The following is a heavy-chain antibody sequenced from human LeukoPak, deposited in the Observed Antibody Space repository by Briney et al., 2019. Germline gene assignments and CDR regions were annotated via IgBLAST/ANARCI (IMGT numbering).Heavy chain of an antibody. CDR3: ARDPYYYDSSGYYDY. CDR1: GFTFSSYG. Sequence: GRSLRLSCAASGFTFSSYGMHWVRQAPGKGLEWVAVIWYDGSNKHYADSVKGRFTISRDNSKNTLYLQMNSLRAEDTAVYYCARDPYYYDSSGYYDYWGQGTLVTVSS. V-gene: IGHV3-33*01. CDR2: IWYDGSNK. D-gene: IGHD3-22*01. J-gene: IGHJ4*02.